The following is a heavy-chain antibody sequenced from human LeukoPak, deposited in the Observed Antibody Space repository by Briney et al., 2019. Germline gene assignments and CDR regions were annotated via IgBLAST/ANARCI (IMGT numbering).Heavy chain of an antibody. Sequence: SETLSLTCAVYGGSFSGYYWSWIRQPPGKGLEWIGEINHSGSTNYNPSLKSRVTISVDTSKNQFSLKLSSVTAADTAVYYCARGASSSHPVRWFDPWGQGTLVTVSS. CDR3: ARGASSSHPVRWFDP. V-gene: IGHV4-34*01. D-gene: IGHD6-13*01. CDR2: INHSGST. J-gene: IGHJ5*02. CDR1: GGSFSGYY.